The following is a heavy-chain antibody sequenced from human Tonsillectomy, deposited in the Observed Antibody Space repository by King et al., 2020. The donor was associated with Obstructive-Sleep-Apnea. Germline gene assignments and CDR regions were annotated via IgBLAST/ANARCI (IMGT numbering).Heavy chain of an antibody. CDR2: IFYSGCT. CDR3: GRLPGYDPRFDP. V-gene: IGHV4-59*08. Sequence: VQLQESGPGLVKPSETLSLTCTVSGSSISSYYWSWIRQPPGKGLEWIGYIFYSGCTNYNPSLKSRDTLSLDTSKHQFSLKLTAGTAADTAVYYFGRLPGYDPRFDPWGQGTLVTVSS. J-gene: IGHJ5*02. D-gene: IGHD5-12*01. CDR1: GSSISSYY.